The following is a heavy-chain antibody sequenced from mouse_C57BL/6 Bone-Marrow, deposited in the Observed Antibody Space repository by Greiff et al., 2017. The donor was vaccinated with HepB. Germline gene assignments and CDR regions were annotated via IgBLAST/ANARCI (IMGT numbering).Heavy chain of an antibody. CDR3: VRQDGSIPYAMDY. CDR2: IRSKSNNYAT. J-gene: IGHJ4*01. Sequence: EVKLVESGGGLVQPKGSLKLSCAASGFSFNTYAMNWVRQAPGKGLEWVARIRSKSNNYATYYADSVKDRFTISRDDSESMLYLQMNNLKTEDTAMYYCVRQDGSIPYAMDYWGQGTSVTVSS. V-gene: IGHV10-1*01. D-gene: IGHD1-1*01. CDR1: GFSFNTYA.